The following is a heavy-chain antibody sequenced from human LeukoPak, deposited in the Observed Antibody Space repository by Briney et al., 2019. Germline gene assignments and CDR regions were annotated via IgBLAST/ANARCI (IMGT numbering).Heavy chain of an antibody. J-gene: IGHJ6*03. D-gene: IGHD2-2*02. CDR1: GFTFSSYG. Sequence: GGSLRLSCAASGFTFSSYGMHWVRQAPGKGLEWVAVIWYDGSNKYYADSVKGLFTISRDNSKNTLYLQMNSLRAEDTAVYYCAKGPYCSSTSCYIHYYYYMDVWGKGTTVTVSS. CDR2: IWYDGSNK. V-gene: IGHV3-33*06. CDR3: AKGPYCSSTSCYIHYYYYMDV.